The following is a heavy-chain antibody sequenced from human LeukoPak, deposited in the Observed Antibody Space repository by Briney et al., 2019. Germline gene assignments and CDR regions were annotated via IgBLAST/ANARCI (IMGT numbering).Heavy chain of an antibody. J-gene: IGHJ3*02. Sequence: SVNLSCKASGYTFTSYGISWVRHPPAQGLEWMGLISAYNGNTNYAQKLQGRVTIAPDTSTRTAYVELRSLRSDDTAVYYCARDLEWELLAFDIWGQGTMVTVYS. D-gene: IGHD1-26*01. V-gene: IGHV1-18*04. CDR3: ARDLEWELLAFDI. CDR2: ISAYNGNT. CDR1: GYTFTSYG.